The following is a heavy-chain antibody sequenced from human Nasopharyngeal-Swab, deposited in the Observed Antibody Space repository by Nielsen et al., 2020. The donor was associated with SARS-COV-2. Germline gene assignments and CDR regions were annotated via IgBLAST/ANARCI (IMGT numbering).Heavy chain of an antibody. J-gene: IGHJ4*02. V-gene: IGHV1-69*05. CDR1: GGTFSSYA. CDR3: ARSGYSNSDIDY. Sequence: SVKVSCKASGGTFSSYAISWVRQAPGQGLEWMGGIIPIFGTADYAQKFQDRVTITTDESTSTAYMELSSLRSEDTAVYYCARSGYSNSDIDYWGQGTLVTASS. CDR2: IIPIFGTA. D-gene: IGHD6-6*01.